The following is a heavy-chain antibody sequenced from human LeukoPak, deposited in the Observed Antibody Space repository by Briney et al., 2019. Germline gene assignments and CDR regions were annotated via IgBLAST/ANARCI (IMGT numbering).Heavy chain of an antibody. J-gene: IGHJ4*02. Sequence: ASVKVSCKASGYTFTSFGIGWGRQAPGQRLEWMGWISTSTGHTNYTHRLHGRVSMTTDTSTNTIYMEMKSLTSDDSAVYYCARRSGTYSDFDFWGQGTLVTVCS. V-gene: IGHV1-18*01. CDR3: ARRSGTYSDFDF. CDR1: GYTFTSFG. D-gene: IGHD1-26*01. CDR2: ISTSTGHT.